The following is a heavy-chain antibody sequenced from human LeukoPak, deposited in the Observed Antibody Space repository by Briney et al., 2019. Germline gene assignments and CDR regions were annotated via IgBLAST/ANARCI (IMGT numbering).Heavy chain of an antibody. Sequence: SETLSLTCTVSGGSISSGGYYWSWIRQHPGKGLEWIGYIYYSGSTYYNPSLKSRVTTSVDTSKNQFSLKLSSVTAADTAVYYCARDEGPRSYSSGWALGYWGQGTLVTVSS. CDR1: GGSISSGGYY. V-gene: IGHV4-31*03. CDR2: IYYSGST. J-gene: IGHJ4*02. CDR3: ARDEGPRSYSSGWALGY. D-gene: IGHD6-19*01.